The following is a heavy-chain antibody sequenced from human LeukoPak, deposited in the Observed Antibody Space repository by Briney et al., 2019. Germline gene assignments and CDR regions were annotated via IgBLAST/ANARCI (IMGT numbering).Heavy chain of an antibody. CDR3: ATLKRVHNFWSGYDY. CDR2: ISWNSGSI. Sequence: GGSLRLSCAASRFTFDDYAMHWVRQAPGKGLEWVSGISWNSGSIGYADSVKGRFTISRDNAKNSLYLQMNSLKTEDTAVYYCATLKRVHNFWSGYDYWGQGTLVTVSS. V-gene: IGHV3-9*01. D-gene: IGHD3-3*01. CDR1: RFTFDDYA. J-gene: IGHJ4*02.